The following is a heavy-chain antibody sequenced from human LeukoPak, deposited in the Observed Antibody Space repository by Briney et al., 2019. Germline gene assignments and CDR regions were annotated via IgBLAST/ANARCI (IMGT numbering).Heavy chain of an antibody. CDR1: GGSFSGYY. Sequence: RSSETLSLTCAVYGGSFSGYYWSWIRQPPGKGLEWIGEINHSGSTNYNPSLKSRVTISVDTSKNQFSLELSSVTAADTAVYYCARGGYSGYDRLGYWGQGTLVTVSS. CDR3: ARGGYSGYDRLGY. V-gene: IGHV4-34*01. CDR2: INHSGST. D-gene: IGHD5-12*01. J-gene: IGHJ4*02.